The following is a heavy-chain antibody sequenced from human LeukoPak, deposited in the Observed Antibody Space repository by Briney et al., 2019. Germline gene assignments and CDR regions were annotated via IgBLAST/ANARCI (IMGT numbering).Heavy chain of an antibody. CDR3: ANAVVSDSGFYFDN. CDR1: GATFSSYA. Sequence: SVKVSCKASGATFSSYAITWVRQAPGQGLEWVGGITPLFGAPPYGENFQGRVTFTADRATNTAYMELSSLESEDTATYYCANAVVSDSGFYFDNWGQGTLVTVSS. V-gene: IGHV1-69*06. J-gene: IGHJ4*02. D-gene: IGHD4-23*01. CDR2: ITPLFGAP.